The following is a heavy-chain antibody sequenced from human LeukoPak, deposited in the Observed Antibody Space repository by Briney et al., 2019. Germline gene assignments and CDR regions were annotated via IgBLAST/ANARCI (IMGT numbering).Heavy chain of an antibody. CDR2: IYSGGST. Sequence: GGSLRLSCAASGFTVSSNYMSWVRQAPGKGLEWVSVIYSGGSTYHADSVKGRFTISRDNSKNTLYLQMNSLRAEDTAVYYCARGGSVYYYYGMDVWGQGTTVTVSS. CDR3: ARGGSVYYYYGMDV. V-gene: IGHV3-66*02. CDR1: GFTVSSNY. J-gene: IGHJ6*02. D-gene: IGHD2-15*01.